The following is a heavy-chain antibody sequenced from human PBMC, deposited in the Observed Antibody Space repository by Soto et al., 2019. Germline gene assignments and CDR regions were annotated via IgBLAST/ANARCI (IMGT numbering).Heavy chain of an antibody. V-gene: IGHV3-21*01. J-gene: IGHJ4*02. CDR2: ISSSSSYI. D-gene: IGHD1-20*01. Sequence: SLRLSCAASGFTFSSYTMNWVRQAPGKGLEWVSSISSSSSYIYYADSVKGRFTISRDNAKNSLYLQMNGLRAEDTAVYYCARILIIRTTRGSYFDYWGQGTLVTVSS. CDR1: GFTFSSYT. CDR3: ARILIIRTTRGSYFDY.